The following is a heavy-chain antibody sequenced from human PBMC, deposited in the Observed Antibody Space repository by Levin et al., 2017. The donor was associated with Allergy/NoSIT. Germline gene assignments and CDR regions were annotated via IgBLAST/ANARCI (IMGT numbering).Heavy chain of an antibody. J-gene: IGHJ4*02. V-gene: IGHV3-33*01. CDR3: ARDRTAYGVPFDY. Sequence: LSLTCAASGFTFSSYGMHWVRQAPGKGLEWVAVIWYDGSNKYYADSVKGRFTISRDNSKNTLYLQMNSLRAEDTAVYYCARDRTAYGVPFDYWGQGTLVTVSS. CDR1: GFTFSSYG. D-gene: IGHD2-8*01. CDR2: IWYDGSNK.